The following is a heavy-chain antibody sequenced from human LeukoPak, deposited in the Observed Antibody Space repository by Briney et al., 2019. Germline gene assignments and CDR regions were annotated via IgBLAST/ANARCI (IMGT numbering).Heavy chain of an antibody. Sequence: GGSLILSCAVFGFTFSTSWMMWVRQAPGKGLECVGHIEPDGSVTDYLGSVKGRFTISRDNSESSLYLQMSSLRGGDTAVYYCVREGWEHFFDYWGQGTLVTVSS. CDR2: IEPDGSVT. J-gene: IGHJ4*02. CDR3: VREGWEHFFDY. D-gene: IGHD6-19*01. V-gene: IGHV3-7*01. CDR1: GFTFSTSW.